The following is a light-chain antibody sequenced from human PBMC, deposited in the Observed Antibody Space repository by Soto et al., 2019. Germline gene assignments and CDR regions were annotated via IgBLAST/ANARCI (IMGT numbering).Light chain of an antibody. Sequence: QSVLTQPPSASGTPGQGVTISCSGSSSNLGSNTVNWYQQLPGTAPKLLIYSNNQRPSGVPARLSGSKSGTSASLAISGLQSEDEADYYCAAWDDSLNGPVFGGGTKLTVL. CDR2: SNN. CDR1: SSNLGSNT. J-gene: IGLJ2*01. CDR3: AAWDDSLNGPV. V-gene: IGLV1-44*01.